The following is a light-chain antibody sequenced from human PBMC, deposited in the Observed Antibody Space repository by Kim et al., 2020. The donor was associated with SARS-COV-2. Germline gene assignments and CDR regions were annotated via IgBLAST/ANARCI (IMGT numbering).Light chain of an antibody. CDR2: DAS. CDR1: QSVRSY. J-gene: IGKJ4*01. Sequence: EIVLTQSPANLSLSPGERATLSCRASQSVRSYLAWYQQKPGQAPRLLIYDASNRATGIPARFSGSGSGTDFTLTISSLEPEDFAVYYCQHRTNWPLTFGGGTKADIK. V-gene: IGKV3-11*01. CDR3: QHRTNWPLT.